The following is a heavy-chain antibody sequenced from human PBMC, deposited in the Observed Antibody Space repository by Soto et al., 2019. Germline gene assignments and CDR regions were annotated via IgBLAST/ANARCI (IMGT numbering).Heavy chain of an antibody. CDR1: GFTFSDYY. V-gene: IGHV3-11*06. J-gene: IGHJ4*02. CDR2: ISSSSSYT. CDR3: ARRSSGWYGVGY. Sequence: SGGSLRLSCAASGFTFSDYYMSWIRQAPGKGLEWVSYISSSSSYTNYADSVKGRFTISRDNAKNSLYLQMNSLRAEDTAVYYCARRSSGWYGVGYWGQGTLVTVSS. D-gene: IGHD6-19*01.